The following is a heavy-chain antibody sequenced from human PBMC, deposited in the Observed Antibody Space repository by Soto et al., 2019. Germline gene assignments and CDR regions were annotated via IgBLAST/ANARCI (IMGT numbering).Heavy chain of an antibody. D-gene: IGHD3-10*01. V-gene: IGHV3-23*01. CDR1: GFTFSSYA. J-gene: IGHJ6*02. CDR2: ISGSGGST. Sequence: GGSLRLSCAASGFTFSSYAMSWVRQAPGKGLEWVSAISGSGGSTYYADSVKGRFTISRDNSKNTLYLQMNSLRAEDTAVYYCAKSSGSYYTYYYGMDVWGQGTTVTVSS. CDR3: AKSSGSYYTYYYGMDV.